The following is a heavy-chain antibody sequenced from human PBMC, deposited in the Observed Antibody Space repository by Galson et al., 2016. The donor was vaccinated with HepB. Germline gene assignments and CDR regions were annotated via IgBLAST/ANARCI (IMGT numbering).Heavy chain of an antibody. CDR3: ATRRGIADRFPFSI. D-gene: IGHD6-13*01. J-gene: IGHJ3*02. Sequence: SLRLSCAAPGLSFSTSTMDWVRQTPGKGLEWVSSISHSSTYIYYADSVKGRFTISRDNAKKSLFLHMNSLRVEDTAVYYCATRRGIADRFPFSIWGQGTMVTVSS. CDR1: GLSFSTST. CDR2: ISHSSTYI. V-gene: IGHV3-21*03.